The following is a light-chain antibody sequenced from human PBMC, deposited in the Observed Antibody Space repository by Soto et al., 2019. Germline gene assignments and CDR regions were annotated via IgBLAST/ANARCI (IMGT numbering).Light chain of an antibody. CDR2: DAS. V-gene: IGKV1-5*01. CDR3: QQYNSYSPT. CDR1: QSVSTW. J-gene: IGKJ1*01. Sequence: EIQMTQSPSSPSASVGDTVTITCRASQSVSTWLAWYQQKPGKAPKLLIYDASSLESGVPSRFSGSGSGTELTLTISSLQAEDSATYYCQQYNSYSPTFGQGTKV.